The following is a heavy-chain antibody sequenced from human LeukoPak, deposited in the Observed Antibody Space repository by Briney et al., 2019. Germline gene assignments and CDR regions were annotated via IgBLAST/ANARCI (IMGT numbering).Heavy chain of an antibody. CDR1: GYTLTSYG. CDR3: ARVRYYGSGSYLYYYYMDV. J-gene: IGHJ6*03. CDR2: ISAYNGNT. V-gene: IGHV1-18*01. Sequence: ASVKVSCKASGYTLTSYGISWVRQAPGQGLEWMGWISAYNGNTNYAQKLQGRVTMTTDTSTSTAYMELRSLRSDDTAVYYCARVRYYGSGSYLYYYYMDVWGKGTTVTVSS. D-gene: IGHD3-10*01.